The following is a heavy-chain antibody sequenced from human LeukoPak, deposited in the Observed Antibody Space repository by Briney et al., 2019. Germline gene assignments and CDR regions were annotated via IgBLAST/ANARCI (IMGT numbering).Heavy chain of an antibody. CDR1: GFTFSSYG. Sequence: GGSLRLFCAASGFTFSSYGMHWVRQAPGKGLEWVAVISYDGSNKYYADSVKGRFTISGDNSKNTLYLQMNSLRAEDTAVYYCAKGPTQYSSGWLTWGQGTLVTVSS. D-gene: IGHD6-19*01. CDR3: AKGPTQYSSGWLT. V-gene: IGHV3-30*18. CDR2: ISYDGSNK. J-gene: IGHJ5*02.